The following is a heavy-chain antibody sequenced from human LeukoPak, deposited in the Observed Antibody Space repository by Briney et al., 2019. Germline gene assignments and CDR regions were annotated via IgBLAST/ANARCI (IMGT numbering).Heavy chain of an antibody. D-gene: IGHD1-26*01. CDR3: VRGAPFDY. V-gene: IGHV3-74*01. CDR2: INSDGTST. J-gene: IGHJ4*02. Sequence: PGGSLRLSCAASGFTFTSYWMHWVRQAPGEGLVWVSRINSDGTSTSYADSAKGRFTISRDNAKNMLYLEMNSLRVDDTSVYYCVRGAPFDYWGQGTLVTVSS. CDR1: GFTFTSYW.